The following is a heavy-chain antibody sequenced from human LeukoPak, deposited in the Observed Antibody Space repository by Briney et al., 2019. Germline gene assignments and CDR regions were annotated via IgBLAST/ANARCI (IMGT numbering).Heavy chain of an antibody. J-gene: IGHJ3*02. V-gene: IGHV3-74*01. CDR2: ISPEGDI. Sequence: GGSLRLSCTASGFTLGSEWIHWVRQVPGQGLEWVSRISPEGDISYVNSVKGRFTASRDIGAKTVFLEMKSLRVEDTSIYYCVRALKVMDSGWYGDAFDMWGQGTMVTVSS. D-gene: IGHD6-13*01. CDR1: GFTLGSEW. CDR3: VRALKVMDSGWYGDAFDM.